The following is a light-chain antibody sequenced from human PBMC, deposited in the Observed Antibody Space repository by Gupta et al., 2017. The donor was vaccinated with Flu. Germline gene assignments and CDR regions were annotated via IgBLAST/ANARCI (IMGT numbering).Light chain of an antibody. CDR1: QSVLYSSNNKNY. V-gene: IGKV4-1*01. CDR2: GAS. Sequence: DIVMTQSPDSLAVSLGERATLNCKSSQSVLYSSNNKNYLAWYQQKPGQPPKLLIYGASTRQSGVPDRFSGSGSGTDFTLTISSLQAEDVAVYYCQQYYTSPITFGQGTRLEI. J-gene: IGKJ5*01. CDR3: QQYYTSPIT.